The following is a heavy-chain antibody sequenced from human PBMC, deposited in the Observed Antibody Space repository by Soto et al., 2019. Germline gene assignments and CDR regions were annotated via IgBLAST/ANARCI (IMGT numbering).Heavy chain of an antibody. J-gene: IGHJ5*02. CDR1: GYTFTSYG. CDR3: ARAKADFWSGYGRHWFDP. CDR2: ISAYNGNT. V-gene: IGHV1-18*01. D-gene: IGHD3-3*01. Sequence: GASVKVSCKASGYTFTSYGISWVRQAPGQGLEWMGWISAYNGNTNYAQKLQGRVTMTTDTSTSTAYMELRSLRSDDTAVYYCARAKADFWSGYGRHWFDPWGQGTLVTVSS.